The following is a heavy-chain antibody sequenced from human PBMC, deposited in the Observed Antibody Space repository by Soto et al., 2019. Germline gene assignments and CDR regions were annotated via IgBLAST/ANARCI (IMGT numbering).Heavy chain of an antibody. V-gene: IGHV3-13*01. CDR3: ARALRGYCSSTSCYNYYYYYMDV. CDR2: IGTAGDT. Sequence: GGSLRLSCAASGFTFSSYDMHWVRHATGKGLEWVSAIGTAGDTYYPGSVKGRFTISRENAKNSLYLQMNSLRAGDTAVYYCARALRGYCSSTSCYNYYYYYMDVWGKGTTVTVSS. CDR1: GFTFSSYD. D-gene: IGHD2-2*02. J-gene: IGHJ6*03.